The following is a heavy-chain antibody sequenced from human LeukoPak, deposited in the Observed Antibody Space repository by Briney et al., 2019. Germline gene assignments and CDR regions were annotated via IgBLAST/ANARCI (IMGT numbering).Heavy chain of an antibody. CDR2: ISSSSSTI. D-gene: IGHD1-26*01. CDR1: GFTFSSYS. Sequence: PGGSLRLSCAASGFTFSSYSMNWVRQAPGKGPEWVSSISSSSSTIFYADSLKGRFTISRDNAKNSLYLQMNSLRAEDTAVYYCARPGPATTNSYGMDVWGQGTTVTVSS. V-gene: IGHV3-21*01. J-gene: IGHJ6*02. CDR3: ARPGPATTNSYGMDV.